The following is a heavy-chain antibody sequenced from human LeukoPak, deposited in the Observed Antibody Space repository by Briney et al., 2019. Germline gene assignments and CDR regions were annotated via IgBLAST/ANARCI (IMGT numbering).Heavy chain of an antibody. V-gene: IGHV4-39*01. Sequence: SETLSLTRNVSGGSISTTNYYWGWIRQPPGKGLEWLGNIHYSGSTYYNPSLQSRVTLSVDTSKNQFSLKLTSVTATDTAVYYCARTYPDCDYWGQGTLVTVSS. J-gene: IGHJ4*02. CDR3: ARTYPDCDY. CDR1: GGSISTTNYY. D-gene: IGHD2-21*02. CDR2: IHYSGST.